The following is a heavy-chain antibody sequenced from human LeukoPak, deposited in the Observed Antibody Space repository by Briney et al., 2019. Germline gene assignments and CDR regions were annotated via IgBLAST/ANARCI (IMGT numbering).Heavy chain of an antibody. D-gene: IGHD1-26*01. J-gene: IGHJ4*02. V-gene: IGHV3-74*01. CDR3: AREGSFSGIYALQY. Sequence: GGSLRLSCAASGFTFSIHWMHWVRQTPGQGLVWVSRMNTDGTNTAYADSMKGRFTISRDNARNTLFLQMNSLSPEDTAVYYCAREGSFSGIYALQYWGQGTVVTVSS. CDR1: GFTFSIHW. CDR2: MNTDGTNT.